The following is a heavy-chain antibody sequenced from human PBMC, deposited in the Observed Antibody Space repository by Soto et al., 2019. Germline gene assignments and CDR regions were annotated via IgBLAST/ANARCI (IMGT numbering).Heavy chain of an antibody. V-gene: IGHV7-4-1*01. J-gene: IGHJ3*02. CDR1: GYTFTSYA. CDR2: INTNTGNP. CDR3: ARGGGAARHDAFDI. Sequence: QVQLVQSGAELKKPGASVKVSCKASGYTFTSYAMNWVRQAPGQGLEWMGWINTNTGNPTYAQGFTGRFVFSLDTSSRTAYVQICSLKAEDTAVYYCARGGGAARHDAFDIWGQGTMVTVSS. D-gene: IGHD6-6*01.